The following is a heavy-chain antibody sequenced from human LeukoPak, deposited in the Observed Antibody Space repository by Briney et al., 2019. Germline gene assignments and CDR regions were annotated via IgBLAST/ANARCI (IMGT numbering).Heavy chain of an antibody. J-gene: IGHJ4*02. CDR2: ISSSGSTI. V-gene: IGHV3-48*03. CDR1: GFTFSVYD. D-gene: IGHD3-3*01. CDR3: ARGGLTIFGVVTKREGPIDY. Sequence: GGSLRLSCAASGFTFSVYDMSWLRQAPGKGLEWLSYISSSGSTIYYTDSVKGRFTISRDNAKNSLYLQMNSLRAEDTAVYYCARGGLTIFGVVTKREGPIDYWGQGTLVTVSS.